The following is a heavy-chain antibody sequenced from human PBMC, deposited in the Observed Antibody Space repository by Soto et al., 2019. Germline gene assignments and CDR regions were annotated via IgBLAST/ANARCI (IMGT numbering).Heavy chain of an antibody. CDR3: AREGWVRYSGYDIGIEARYYYYMDV. V-gene: IGHV1-18*01. CDR1: GYTFTSYG. J-gene: IGHJ6*03. Sequence: ASVKVSCKASGYTFTSYGISWVRQAPGQGLEWMGWISAYNGNTNYAQKLQGRVTMTTDTSTSTAYMELRSLRSDDTAVYYCAREGWVRYSGYDIGIEARYYYYMDVWGKGTTVTVSS. D-gene: IGHD5-12*01. CDR2: ISAYNGNT.